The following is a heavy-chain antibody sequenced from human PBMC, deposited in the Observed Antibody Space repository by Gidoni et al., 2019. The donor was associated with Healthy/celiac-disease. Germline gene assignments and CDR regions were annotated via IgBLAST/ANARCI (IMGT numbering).Heavy chain of an antibody. CDR3: TRGALEYYDSSGSTYDFDY. V-gene: IGHV3-49*04. CDR1: GSTFGDYP. D-gene: IGHD3-22*01. Sequence: EVQLVGAWGGLVQPGRSLGPSCTASGSTFGDYPMTWVRQAPGKGLEWVGFIRSKAYGGTTEYAASVKGRFTISRDDSKSIAYLQMNSLKTEDTAVYYCTRGALEYYDSSGSTYDFDYWGQGTLVTVSS. J-gene: IGHJ4*02. CDR2: IRSKAYGGTT.